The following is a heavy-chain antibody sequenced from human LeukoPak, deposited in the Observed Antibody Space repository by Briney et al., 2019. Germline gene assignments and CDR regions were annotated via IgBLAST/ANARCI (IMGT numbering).Heavy chain of an antibody. D-gene: IGHD3-22*01. V-gene: IGHV3-13*01. CDR3: ARAEGSGYYDLWYNY. J-gene: IGHJ4*02. CDR1: GFTFSTYN. CDR2: IGNAGDT. Sequence: GGSLRLSCAASGFTFSTYNMHWVRQATGKGLEWLSGIGNAGDTYYAGSVKGRFTVSRDNAMNSLYLQMNSLRVGDTAVYYCARAEGSGYYDLWYNYWGQGTLVTVSS.